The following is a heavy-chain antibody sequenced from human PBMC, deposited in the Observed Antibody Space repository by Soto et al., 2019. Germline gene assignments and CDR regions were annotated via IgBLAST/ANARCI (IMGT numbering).Heavy chain of an antibody. CDR3: ARQYYDILTGAPGAFDI. V-gene: IGHV4-59*08. D-gene: IGHD3-9*01. CDR1: GGSISSYY. Sequence: ETLSLTCTVSGGSISSYYWSWIRQPPGKGLEWIGYIYYSGSTNYNPSLKSRVTISVDTSKNQFSLKLSSVTAADTAVYYCARQYYDILTGAPGAFDIWGQGTMVTVSS. CDR2: IYYSGST. J-gene: IGHJ3*02.